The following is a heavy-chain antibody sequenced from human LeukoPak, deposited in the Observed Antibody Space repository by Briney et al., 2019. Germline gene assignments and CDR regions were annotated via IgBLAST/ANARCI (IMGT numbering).Heavy chain of an antibody. V-gene: IGHV4-59*01. D-gene: IGHD1-26*01. CDR3: ARVSGSYRIGPFDY. CDR1: RGYIRRYY. Sequence: PSETLSLTCTFSRGYIRRYYWSWIRQPPGKGLEWIGYIYYSGSTSYNPSLKSRVTISVDTSKNQFSLKLSSVTAADTAVYYCARVSGSYRIGPFDYWGQGTLVTVSS. J-gene: IGHJ4*02. CDR2: IYYSGST.